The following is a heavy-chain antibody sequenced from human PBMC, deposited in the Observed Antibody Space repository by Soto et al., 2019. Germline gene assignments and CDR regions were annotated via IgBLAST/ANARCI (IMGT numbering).Heavy chain of an antibody. CDR2: TIPMFATA. J-gene: IGHJ4*02. Sequence: QVQLVQSGAEVKKPGSSVKVSCKASGDSFSNYIFSWVRQAPGQGLEWMGGTIPMFATAQYEQKLQGRVTITADESTSTVYMDLTSLRSDDTAVYYCARGLFGQQWLVGFDTWGQGTLVTVSS. D-gene: IGHD6-19*01. CDR3: ARGLFGQQWLVGFDT. V-gene: IGHV1-69*01. CDR1: GDSFSNYI.